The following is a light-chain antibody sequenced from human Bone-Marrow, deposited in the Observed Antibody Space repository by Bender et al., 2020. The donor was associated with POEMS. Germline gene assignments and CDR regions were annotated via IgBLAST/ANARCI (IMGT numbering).Light chain of an antibody. CDR2: QET. V-gene: IGLV3-1*01. Sequence: SYEVTQPPSVSVSPGQTASITCSGDDLGDKYVAWYHPKPGQSPLLVIYQETKRPSGIPARFSGSDSGNTATLTISGTQAMEEADYYCQAWDTEAVIFGGGTKLTVL. J-gene: IGLJ2*01. CDR3: QAWDTEAVI. CDR1: DLGDKY.